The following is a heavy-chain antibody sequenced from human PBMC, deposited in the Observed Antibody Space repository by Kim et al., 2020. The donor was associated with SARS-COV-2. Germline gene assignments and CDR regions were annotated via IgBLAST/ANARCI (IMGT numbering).Heavy chain of an antibody. D-gene: IGHD3-16*02. CDR2: ISGSGGST. CDR1: GFTFSSYA. V-gene: IGHV3-23*01. Sequence: LSLTCAASGFTFSSYAMSWVRQAPGKGLEWVSAISGSGGSTYYADSVKGRFTISRDNSKNTLYLQMNSLRAEDTAVYYCATTYVWGSYRYTQNFDYWGQGTLVTVSS. CDR3: ATTYVWGSYRYTQNFDY. J-gene: IGHJ4*02.